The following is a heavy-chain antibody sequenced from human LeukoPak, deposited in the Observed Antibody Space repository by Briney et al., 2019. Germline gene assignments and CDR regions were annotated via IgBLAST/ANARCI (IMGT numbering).Heavy chain of an antibody. CDR2: VYSGGST. V-gene: IGHV3-53*01. Sequence: GGSLRLSCAASGFTVSTNYMSWVRQAPGKGLEWVSAVYSGGSTYYADSVKGRFTIFRDKSKNTLYLQMNSLRAEDTAVYYCAGEGDSYTYYFGYWGQGTLVTVSS. D-gene: IGHD3-16*01. J-gene: IGHJ4*02. CDR3: AGEGDSYTYYFGY. CDR1: GFTVSTNY.